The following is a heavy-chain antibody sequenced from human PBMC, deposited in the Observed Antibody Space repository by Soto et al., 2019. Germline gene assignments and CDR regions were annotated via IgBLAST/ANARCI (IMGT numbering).Heavy chain of an antibody. D-gene: IGHD3-16*02. CDR3: VRYPRSVGGSYRPDY. CDR1: GFTFSSYW. Sequence: GGSLRPSCAASGFTFSSYWMHWVRQVPEKGLVWVSRINSDGSITNCADAVKGRFTISRDNVKNTLYLQMNSLRAEDTAVYYCVRYPRSVGGSYRPDYWGQGTLVT. CDR2: INSDGSIT. V-gene: IGHV3-74*01. J-gene: IGHJ4*02.